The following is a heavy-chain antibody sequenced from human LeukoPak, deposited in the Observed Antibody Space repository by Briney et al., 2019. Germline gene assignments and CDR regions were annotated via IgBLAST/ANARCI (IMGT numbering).Heavy chain of an antibody. Sequence: SETLSLTCTVSGGSISSSSYYCGWIRQPPGKGLEWIGEIYHSGRTNYNPSLKSRVTISIDTTKNQFSLKLSSVTAADTAVYYCARHAGGHYYASGTYYNWFDPWGQGTLVTVSS. CDR2: IYHSGRT. J-gene: IGHJ5*02. CDR3: ARHAGGHYYASGTYYNWFDP. CDR1: GGSISSSSYY. D-gene: IGHD3-10*01. V-gene: IGHV4-39*01.